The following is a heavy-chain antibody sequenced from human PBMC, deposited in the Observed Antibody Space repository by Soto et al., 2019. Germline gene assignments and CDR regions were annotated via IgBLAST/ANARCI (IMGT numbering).Heavy chain of an antibody. Sequence: GGSLRLSCASSGFTFSNYWLRWVRQAPGMGLEWLANIKSDGSDKYYVDSVTGRFTISIDNTKNSLSLQMNSLRAEDTAVYYCARDRYSSSLFDFWGQGTMVTVSS. J-gene: IGHJ3*01. V-gene: IGHV3-7*03. CDR2: IKSDGSDK. CDR3: ARDRYSSSLFDF. CDR1: GFTFSNYW. D-gene: IGHD6-13*01.